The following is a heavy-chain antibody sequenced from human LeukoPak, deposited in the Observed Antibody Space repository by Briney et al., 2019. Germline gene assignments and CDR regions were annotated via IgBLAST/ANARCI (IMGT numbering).Heavy chain of an antibody. J-gene: IGHJ4*02. Sequence: ASVKVSCKASGYTFTGYYMYWVRQAPGQGPEWMGRINPNSGGTNYAQKFQGRVTMTRDTSTSTAYMELSGLTSDDTAVYYCARGSGGWYKFDYWGRGTLVTVSS. CDR1: GYTFTGYY. V-gene: IGHV1-2*06. CDR2: INPNSGGT. D-gene: IGHD6-19*01. CDR3: ARGSGGWYKFDY.